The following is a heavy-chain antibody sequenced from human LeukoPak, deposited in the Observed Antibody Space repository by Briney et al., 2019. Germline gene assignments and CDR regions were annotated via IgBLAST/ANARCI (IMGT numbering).Heavy chain of an antibody. CDR2: IYYSGST. CDR3: ARGIRLLTVDY. CDR1: GGSIRSYY. D-gene: IGHD3-22*01. Sequence: PSETLSLTCTVPGGSIRSYYWSWIRQPPGKGLEWIGYIYYSGSTNYNPSLKSRVTISVDTSKNQFSLKLSSVTAADTAVYYCARGIRLLTVDYWGQGTLVTVSS. J-gene: IGHJ4*02. V-gene: IGHV4-59*01.